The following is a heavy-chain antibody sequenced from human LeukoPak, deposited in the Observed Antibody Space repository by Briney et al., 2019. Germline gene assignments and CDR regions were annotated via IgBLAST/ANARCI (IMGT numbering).Heavy chain of an antibody. CDR3: AKKYSTGLDP. J-gene: IGHJ5*02. CDR1: GFTFSSYA. CDR2: ISGSGGST. D-gene: IGHD1-26*01. V-gene: IGHV3-23*01. Sequence: GGSLRLSCAASGFTFSSYAVSWVRQAPGKGLEWVSDISGSGGSTYYADSVKGRFTISRDNSKNTLYLQMNSLRGEDTALYYCAKKYSTGLDPWGQGTLVTVSS.